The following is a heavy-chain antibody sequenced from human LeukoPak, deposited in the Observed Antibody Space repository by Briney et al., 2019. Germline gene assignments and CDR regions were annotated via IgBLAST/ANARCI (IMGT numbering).Heavy chain of an antibody. CDR3: ARGFPEPQAIDEKNNWFDP. Sequence: WETLSHTCSVSGRSLRCYLWSWIPQPAGKGVEWVGRIYTCGSTNYNPSLKGRVTISVDTSKNQFSLKLSSVTAADTAVYYCARGFPEPQAIDEKNNWFDPWGQGTLVTVSS. CDR2: IYTCGST. CDR1: GRSLRCYL. V-gene: IGHV4-4*07. D-gene: IGHD1-14*01. J-gene: IGHJ5*02.